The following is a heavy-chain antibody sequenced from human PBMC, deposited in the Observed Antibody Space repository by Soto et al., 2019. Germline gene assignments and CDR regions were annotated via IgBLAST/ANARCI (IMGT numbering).Heavy chain of an antibody. J-gene: IGHJ3*02. D-gene: IGHD3-10*01. Sequence: SETLSLTCAVSGGSISSGDYYWSWIRQPPGKGLEWIGYIYYSGSTYYNPSLQSRVTISVDTSKNQFSLKLSSVTAADTAVYYCARVWGGAFDIWGQGTMVTVSS. V-gene: IGHV4-30-4*02. CDR2: IYYSGST. CDR1: GGSISSGDYY. CDR3: ARVWGGAFDI.